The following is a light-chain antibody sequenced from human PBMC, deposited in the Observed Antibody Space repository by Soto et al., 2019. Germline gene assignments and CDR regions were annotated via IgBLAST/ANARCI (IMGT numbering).Light chain of an antibody. CDR3: QKYDGAPRT. J-gene: IGKJ1*01. CDR2: DAS. V-gene: IGKV1-5*01. CDR1: QTISTW. Sequence: DIQMTQSPSSLSASVGDRVTITCRASQTISTWLAWYQQKPGKAPKLLIFDASSLESGVPSRFSGSGSGTEFTLTISSLQPEDVATYYCQKYDGAPRTFGQGTKVDIK.